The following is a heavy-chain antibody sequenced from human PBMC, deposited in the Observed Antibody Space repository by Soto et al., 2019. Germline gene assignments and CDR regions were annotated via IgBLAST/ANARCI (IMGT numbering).Heavy chain of an antibody. Sequence: SETLSLTCAVSGGSISSGGYSWSWIRQPPGKGLEWIGYIYHSGTTYYNPSLQSRVTISVDRSKTQSSLKLSSVSAADTAVYYCARGPSGDKVDYWGQGILVTVSS. V-gene: IGHV4-30-2*01. CDR3: ARGPSGDKVDY. CDR1: GGSISSGGYS. D-gene: IGHD7-27*01. CDR2: IYHSGTT. J-gene: IGHJ4*02.